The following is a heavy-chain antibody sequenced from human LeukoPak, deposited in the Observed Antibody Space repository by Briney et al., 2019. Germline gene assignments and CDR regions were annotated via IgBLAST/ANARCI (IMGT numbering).Heavy chain of an antibody. V-gene: IGHV1-2*02. CDR3: ATGTYDSSAGNWFDP. D-gene: IGHD3-22*01. J-gene: IGHJ5*02. Sequence: VASVKVSCKASGYTFTAYYMHWVRQAPGQGPEWMGWINPNSGVTNYAQKFQGRVIMTSDTSISTAYMEFSRLRSDDTAMYYCATGTYDSSAGNWFDPWGQGTLVTVSS. CDR1: GYTFTAYY. CDR2: INPNSGVT.